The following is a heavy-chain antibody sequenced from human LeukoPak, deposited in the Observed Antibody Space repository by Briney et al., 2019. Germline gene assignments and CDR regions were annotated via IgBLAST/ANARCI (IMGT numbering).Heavy chain of an antibody. V-gene: IGHV3-30*02. Sequence: GGSLRLSCAASGFTFSDYYMSWIRQAPGKGLEWVAFIRYDGSNKYYADSVKGRFTISRDNSKNTLYLQMNSLRAEDTAVYYCAKVEGSGSFDYYYMDVWGKGTTVTISS. CDR3: AKVEGSGSFDYYYMDV. CDR2: IRYDGSNK. J-gene: IGHJ6*03. D-gene: IGHD3-10*01. CDR1: GFTFSDYY.